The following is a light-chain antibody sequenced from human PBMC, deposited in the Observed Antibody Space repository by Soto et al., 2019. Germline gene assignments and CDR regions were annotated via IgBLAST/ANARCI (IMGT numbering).Light chain of an antibody. CDR3: QQRSNWPPT. V-gene: IGKV3-11*01. CDR1: QSVSSY. CDR2: DAS. Sequence: EIVLTQSPATLSLSPGERATLSCRASQSVSSYLAWYQQKPGQAPRLLIYDASNRATGIPARFSGSGSGTAFTLTIRRPEPEDFAVYYCQQRSNWPPTFGPGTKVDIK. J-gene: IGKJ3*01.